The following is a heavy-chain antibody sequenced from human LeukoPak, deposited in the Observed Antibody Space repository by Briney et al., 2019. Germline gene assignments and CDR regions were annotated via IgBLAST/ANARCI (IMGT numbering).Heavy chain of an antibody. V-gene: IGHV4-59*12. CDR1: GGSISSYY. Sequence: SGTLSLTCTVSGGSISSYYWSWIRQPPGKGLEWIGYIYYSGSTNYNPSLKSRVTISVDTSKNQFSLKLTSVTAADTAVYYCARALWGYNYGIDYWGQGTLVTVPS. J-gene: IGHJ4*02. D-gene: IGHD5-18*01. CDR3: ARALWGYNYGIDY. CDR2: IYYSGST.